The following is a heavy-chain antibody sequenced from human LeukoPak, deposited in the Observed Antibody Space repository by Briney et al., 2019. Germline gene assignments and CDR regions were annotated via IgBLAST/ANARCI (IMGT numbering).Heavy chain of an antibody. Sequence: GGSLRLSCAASAFTFSGSAMHWVRQASRKGLEWIGRIRSKADSYATAYAASVKGRFTISRDDSKNTAYLQMNSLKTEDTAVYYCTRPSHSYGTDAFDIWGQGTMVTVSS. CDR3: TRPSHSYGTDAFDI. D-gene: IGHD1-14*01. CDR1: AFTFSGSA. V-gene: IGHV3-73*01. CDR2: IRSKADSYAT. J-gene: IGHJ3*02.